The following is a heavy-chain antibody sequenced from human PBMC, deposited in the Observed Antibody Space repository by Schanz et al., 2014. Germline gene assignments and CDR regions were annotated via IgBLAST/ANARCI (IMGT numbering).Heavy chain of an antibody. CDR1: TSLFSRSV. V-gene: IGHV3-30*04. CDR2: MWNDGIKT. D-gene: IGHD6-19*01. Sequence: VQLVESGGGLVQPGRSLTLSCAVSTSLFSRSVIHGVRRAPGKGLEWVAVMWNDGIKTHYADSGKGRFTISRDNSKNTVYLQMNSLRTDDTAMYYCARDPNTSAWLPYFDTWGQGTLVTVSS. CDR3: ARDPNTSAWLPYFDT. J-gene: IGHJ4*02.